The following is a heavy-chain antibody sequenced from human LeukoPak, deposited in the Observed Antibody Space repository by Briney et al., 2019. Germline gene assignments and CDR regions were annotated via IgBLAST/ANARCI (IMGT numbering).Heavy chain of an antibody. CDR2: INPDCGGT. J-gene: IGHJ4*02. CDR3: ARTSGYDFGTDFDY. D-gene: IGHD5-12*01. CDR1: GYPFTGYY. V-gene: IGHV1-2*02. Sequence: ASVNVSCKASGYPFTGYYLHWVRQAPGQGLEWMGWINPDCGGTDYEQKFQGRVTMTRDTSISTAYMEVSGLRSDDTAVYYCARTSGYDFGTDFDYWGQGTLVTVSS.